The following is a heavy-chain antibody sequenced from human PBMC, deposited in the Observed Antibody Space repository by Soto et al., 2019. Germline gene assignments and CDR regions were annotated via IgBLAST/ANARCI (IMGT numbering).Heavy chain of an antibody. D-gene: IGHD3-10*01. CDR3: ATDDYGIFPY. V-gene: IGHV1-2*02. CDR2: IDPRSGGT. Sequence: ASVKVSCKVSGYPFTTYYIHWVRQAPGQGLEWMGWIDPRSGGTVYEQKFQGRVTMTRDTSISTVYMDLNGLTSDDTALYYCATDDYGIFPYWGQGSLVTVSS. CDR1: GYPFTTYY. J-gene: IGHJ4*02.